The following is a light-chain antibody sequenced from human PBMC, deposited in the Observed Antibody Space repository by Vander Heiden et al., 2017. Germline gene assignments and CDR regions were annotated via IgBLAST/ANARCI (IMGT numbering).Light chain of an antibody. J-gene: IGKJ4*01. CDR1: QHIDNH. CDR2: DAS. CDR3: QQVDTLPFT. Sequence: DIQMTQSPPSLSASVGDRVTITCQASQHIDNHLNWYQQKPGKAPNVLVYDASNLEAGVPSRFSGSGSGKEFILTISSLQPEDFATYHCQQVDTLPFTFGGGTKVEIK. V-gene: IGKV1-33*01.